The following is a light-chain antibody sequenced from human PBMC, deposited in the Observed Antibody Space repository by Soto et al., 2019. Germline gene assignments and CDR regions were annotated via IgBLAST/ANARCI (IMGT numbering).Light chain of an antibody. CDR1: QSVNRN. Sequence: EIVMTQSPATLSVSPGERASLSCRASQSVNRNLAWYQQKPGQAPRLLIYDISNRATGVPARFSGSGSETEFTLTISSLQSEDFAVYYCQQYNNWPWTFGQGTKVDI. J-gene: IGKJ1*01. CDR3: QQYNNWPWT. V-gene: IGKV3-15*01. CDR2: DIS.